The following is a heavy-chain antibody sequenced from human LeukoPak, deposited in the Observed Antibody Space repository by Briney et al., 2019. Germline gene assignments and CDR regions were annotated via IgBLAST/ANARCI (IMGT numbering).Heavy chain of an antibody. CDR2: IDYSGRT. CDR1: GVSTNSYYY. D-gene: IGHD1-14*01. CDR3: ASATVPYFAFDI. J-gene: IGHJ3*02. Sequence: PSETLSLTCTVSGVSTNSYYYWSWIRQPPGKGLEWIGYIDYSGRTKYNPSLKSRVTISVDTSKNQFSLKLSSVTAADTAVYYCASATVPYFAFDIWGQGTMVTVSS. V-gene: IGHV4-59*08.